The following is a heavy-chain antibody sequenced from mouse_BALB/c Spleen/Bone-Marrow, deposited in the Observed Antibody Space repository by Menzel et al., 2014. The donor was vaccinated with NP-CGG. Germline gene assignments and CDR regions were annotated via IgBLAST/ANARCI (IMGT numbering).Heavy chain of an antibody. V-gene: IGHV2-9*02. J-gene: IGHJ3*01. D-gene: IGHD2-4*01. CDR2: IWAGGST. CDR3: ARVGLRRTWFAY. CDR1: GFSLTSYG. Sequence: VQGVESGPGLVAPSRSLSITCTVSGFSLTSYGIHWVRQPPGKGLEWLGVIWAGGSTNYNSALMSRLSISKDNSKSQVFLKMNSLQTDDTAMYYCARVGLRRTWFAYWGQGTLVTVSA.